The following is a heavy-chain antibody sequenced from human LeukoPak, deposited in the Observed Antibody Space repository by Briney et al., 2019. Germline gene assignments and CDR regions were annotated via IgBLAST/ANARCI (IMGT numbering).Heavy chain of an antibody. CDR3: ARGYGSGSYYHY. V-gene: IGHV4-34*01. CDR2: INHSGST. CDR1: GFSFSSYA. Sequence: LRLSFAASGFSFSSYAMHWVRQPPGKGLEWIGEINHSGSTNYNPSLKSRVTISVDTSKSQFSLKLSSVTAADTAVYYCARGYGSGSYYHYWGQGTLVTVSS. J-gene: IGHJ4*02. D-gene: IGHD3-10*01.